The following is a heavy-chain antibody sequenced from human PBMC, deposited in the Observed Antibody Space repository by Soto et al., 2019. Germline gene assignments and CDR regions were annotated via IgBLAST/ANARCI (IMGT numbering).Heavy chain of an antibody. V-gene: IGHV3-30*18. Sequence: PGGSLRLSCAASRFPFSTYGMHWVRQAPGKGLEWVAVISYDGSEKYYADSVEGRFTISRDNSKNTLYLQMDSLRPEDTAVYFCAKEWRDNYDTDAFDIWGQATMVTVSS. CDR2: ISYDGSEK. CDR3: AKEWRDNYDTDAFDI. D-gene: IGHD3-22*01. J-gene: IGHJ3*02. CDR1: RFPFSTYG.